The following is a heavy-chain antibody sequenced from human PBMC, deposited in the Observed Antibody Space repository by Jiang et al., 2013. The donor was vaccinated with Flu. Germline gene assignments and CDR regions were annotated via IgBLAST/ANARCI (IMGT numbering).Heavy chain of an antibody. Sequence: VKPSETLSLTCTVSGYSISSGYYWGWVRQPPGKGLEWIGSISHTGTTYYNPSLQTRLTISLDTSKNQFSLMLTSVTAADTAVYYCATTTGNWGQGTLVTVSS. D-gene: IGHD3-10*01. CDR1: GYSISSGYY. CDR3: ATTTGN. J-gene: IGHJ4*02. CDR2: ISHTGTT. V-gene: IGHV4-38-2*02.